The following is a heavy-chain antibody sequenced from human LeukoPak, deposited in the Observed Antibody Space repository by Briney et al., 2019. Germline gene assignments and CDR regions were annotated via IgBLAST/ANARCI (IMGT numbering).Heavy chain of an antibody. J-gene: IGHJ6*02. CDR3: ARDRTTVTTGYYGMDV. Sequence: ASVNVSCKASGYTFTAYYLHWVRQAPGQGLEWMGWINPNTGVTNYAQKFQGRVTLTRDTSIITAYMELTRLRSDDSAMYYCARDRTTVTTGYYGMDVWGQGTTLTVSS. CDR2: INPNTGVT. CDR1: GYTFTAYY. D-gene: IGHD4-17*01. V-gene: IGHV1-2*02.